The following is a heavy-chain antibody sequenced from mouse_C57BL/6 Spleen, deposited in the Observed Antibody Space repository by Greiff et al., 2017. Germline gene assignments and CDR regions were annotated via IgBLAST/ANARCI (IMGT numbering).Heavy chain of an antibody. D-gene: IGHD1-1*01. Sequence: EVKVVESGGGLVQPGGSLKLSCAASGFTFSDYYMYWVRQTPEKRLEWVAYISNGGGSTYYPDTVKGRFTISRDNAKNTLYLQMSRLKSEDTAMYYCARRGYYGSSYLYWYFDVWGTGTTVTVSS. CDR1: GFTFSDYY. V-gene: IGHV5-12*01. CDR3: ARRGYYGSSYLYWYFDV. CDR2: ISNGGGST. J-gene: IGHJ1*03.